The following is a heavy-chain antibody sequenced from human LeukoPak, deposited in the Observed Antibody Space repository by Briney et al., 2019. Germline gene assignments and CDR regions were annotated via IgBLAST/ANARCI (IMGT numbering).Heavy chain of an antibody. D-gene: IGHD3-22*01. Sequence: GGSLRLSCAASGFTFSSYAMHWVRQAPGKGLEWVAVISYDGSNKYYADSVKGRFTISRDNSKNTLYLQMNSLRAEDTAVYYCARADPYYYDSSGHDAFDIWGQGTMVTVSS. CDR1: GFTFSSYA. CDR3: ARADPYYYDSSGHDAFDI. CDR2: ISYDGSNK. V-gene: IGHV3-30-3*01. J-gene: IGHJ3*02.